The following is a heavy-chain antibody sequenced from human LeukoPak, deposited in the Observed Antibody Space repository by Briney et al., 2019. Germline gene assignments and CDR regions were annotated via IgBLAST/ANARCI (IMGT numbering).Heavy chain of an antibody. J-gene: IGHJ4*02. CDR2: INPNSDDT. CDR1: GYTFTAYY. V-gene: IGHV1-2*02. Sequence: ASVKVSCKASGYTFTAYYIHWVRQAPGQGLEWMGWINPNSDDTSYAQNFQGRVTMTSDTSITTAYMELSRLTSDDAAVYYCARDPPVEYWGQGTLVSVSS. CDR3: ARDPPVEY.